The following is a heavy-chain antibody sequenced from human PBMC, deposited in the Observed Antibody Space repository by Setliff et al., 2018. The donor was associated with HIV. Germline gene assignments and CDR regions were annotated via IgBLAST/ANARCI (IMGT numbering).Heavy chain of an antibody. D-gene: IGHD3-10*01. CDR1: GGSISSHY. V-gene: IGHV4-59*08. CDR2: IYHSGST. Sequence: PSETLSLTCTVSGGSISSHYWSWIRQPPGKGLEWIGSIYHSGSTYYNPSLKSRVTISVDTSKNQFSLKLSSVTAADTAVYYCARLLNYYGNWFDPWGQGTLVTVSS. J-gene: IGHJ5*02. CDR3: ARLLNYYGNWFDP.